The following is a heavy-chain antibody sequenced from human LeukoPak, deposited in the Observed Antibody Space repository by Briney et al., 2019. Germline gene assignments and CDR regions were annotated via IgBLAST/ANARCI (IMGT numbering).Heavy chain of an antibody. CDR1: GYTFTGYY. V-gene: IGHV1-2*02. CDR2: INPNSGGT. Sequence: ASVKVSCKASGYTFTGYYMHWVRQAPGQGLEWMGWINPNSGGTNYAQKFQGRVTMTRDTSISTAYMELSRLRSDDTAVYYCARVDNPNYIIAVAGEYYYYMDVWGKGTTVTVSS. J-gene: IGHJ6*03. CDR3: ARVDNPNYIIAVAGEYYYYMDV. D-gene: IGHD6-19*01.